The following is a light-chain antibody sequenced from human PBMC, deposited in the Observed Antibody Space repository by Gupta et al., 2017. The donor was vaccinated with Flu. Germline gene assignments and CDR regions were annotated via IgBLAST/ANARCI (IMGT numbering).Light chain of an antibody. V-gene: IGLV2-14*01. CDR2: EVS. Sequence: QSALTQPASVSGSPGQSITISCTGTSSDVGGYNYVSWYQQHPGKAPKLMIYEVSNRPSGVSNRLSGSKTGNTASLTISGLQAEDEADYYCSSYTRSSTPVFGGGIKLTVL. J-gene: IGLJ3*02. CDR1: SSDVGGYNY. CDR3: SSYTRSSTPV.